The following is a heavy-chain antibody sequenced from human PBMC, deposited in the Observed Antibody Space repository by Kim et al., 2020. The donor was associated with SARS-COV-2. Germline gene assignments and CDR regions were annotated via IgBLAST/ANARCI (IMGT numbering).Heavy chain of an antibody. D-gene: IGHD1-1*01. CDR2: TT. Sequence: TTYDADTVNGQFTISRDISKNTLYLKMNSLRVDDTALYYCARGQSGGLDYWGQGTLVSVSS. V-gene: IGHV3-23*01. CDR3: ARGQSGGLDY. J-gene: IGHJ4*02.